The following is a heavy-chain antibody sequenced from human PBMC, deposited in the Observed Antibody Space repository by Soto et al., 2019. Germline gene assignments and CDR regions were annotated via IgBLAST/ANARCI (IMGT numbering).Heavy chain of an antibody. Sequence: SETLSLTCTVSVVSISSYYWSWIRQPPGKGLEWIGYIHYSGSTKYNPSLKSRVSISVDTSKSRFSLKLSSVTAADTAVYYCARVGWTTVGYYFDCWGQGALVTVSS. J-gene: IGHJ4*02. V-gene: IGHV4-59*01. CDR2: IHYSGST. CDR1: VVSISSYY. D-gene: IGHD4-17*01. CDR3: ARVGWTTVGYYFDC.